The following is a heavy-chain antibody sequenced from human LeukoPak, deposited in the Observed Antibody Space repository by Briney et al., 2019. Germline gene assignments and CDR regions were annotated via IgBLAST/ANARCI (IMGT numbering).Heavy chain of an antibody. J-gene: IGHJ5*02. CDR3: ARGRDNWYGFDP. V-gene: IGHV4-61*08. CDR2: IYYSGST. Sequence: SETLSLTCTVSGGSINSGDYYWTWIRQPPGKGLEWIGYIYYSGSTNYNPSLKSRVTISVDTSKNQFSLKLSSVTAADTAVYYCARGRDNWYGFDPWGQGTLVTVSS. CDR1: GGSINSGDYY. D-gene: IGHD1-1*01.